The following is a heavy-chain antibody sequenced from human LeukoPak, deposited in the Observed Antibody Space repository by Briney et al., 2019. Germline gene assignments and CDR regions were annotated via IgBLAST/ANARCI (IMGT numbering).Heavy chain of an antibody. CDR3: ARQSIAAAAADY. CDR1: GGSISSSNW. CDR2: IYHSGST. V-gene: IGHV4-4*02. Sequence: SETLSLTCAVSGGSISSSNWWSWVRQPPGKGLEWIGEIYHSGSTNYNPSLKSRVTISVDTSKNQFSLKLSSVTAADTAVYYCARQSIAAAAADYWGQGTLVTVSS. D-gene: IGHD6-13*01. J-gene: IGHJ4*02.